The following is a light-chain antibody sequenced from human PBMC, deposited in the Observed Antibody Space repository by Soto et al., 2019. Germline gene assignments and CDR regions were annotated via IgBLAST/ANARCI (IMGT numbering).Light chain of an antibody. Sequence: DIQLTQSPSFLSASVGDRVTITCRASQGISSYLAWYQQKPGKAPKLLIYAASTLQSGVPLRFSGSGSGTSFTLTISSLQPEDFATYYCQQLLSYPITCGQGTRMEI. V-gene: IGKV1-9*01. J-gene: IGKJ5*01. CDR2: AAS. CDR3: QQLLSYPIT. CDR1: QGISSY.